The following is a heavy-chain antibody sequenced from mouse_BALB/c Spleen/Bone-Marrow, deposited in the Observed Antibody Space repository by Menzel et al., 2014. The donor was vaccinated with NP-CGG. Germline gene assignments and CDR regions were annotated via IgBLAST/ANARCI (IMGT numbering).Heavy chain of an antibody. CDR1: GFSLTSYG. D-gene: IGHD2-4*01. J-gene: IGHJ4*01. Sequence: QVHLQQSGPGLVQPSQRLSITCTVSGFSLTSYGVHWVRQSPGKGLEWLGVIWRGGSTDYNAAFISRLSISKDNSKRQVFFKTNSLHANGTAIYYCARTYDYEGAMDYWGQGTSVTVSS. CDR3: ARTYDYEGAMDY. V-gene: IGHV2-2*02. CDR2: IWRGGST.